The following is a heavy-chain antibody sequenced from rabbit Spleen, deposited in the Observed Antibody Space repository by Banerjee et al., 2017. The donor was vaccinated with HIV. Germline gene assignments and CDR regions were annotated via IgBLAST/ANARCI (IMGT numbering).Heavy chain of an antibody. D-gene: IGHD1-1*01. J-gene: IGHJ6*01. CDR3: ARDTSSSFSSYGMDL. V-gene: IGHV1S45*01. CDR1: GFSFSDRDV. CDR2: IDAGSSGFT. Sequence: QEQLEESGGGLVKPEGSLTLTCKASGFSFSDRDVMCWVRQAPGKGLEWIACIDAGSSGFTYYASWAKGRFTISKTSSTTVTLQMTRLTAADTATYFCARDTSSSFSSYGMDLWGPGTLVTVS.